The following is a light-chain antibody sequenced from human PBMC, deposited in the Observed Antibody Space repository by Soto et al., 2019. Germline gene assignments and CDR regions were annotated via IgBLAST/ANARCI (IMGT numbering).Light chain of an antibody. V-gene: IGLV3-21*04. CDR2: YDS. CDR1: NSGSKS. CDR3: QVWDSSSDHYV. Sequence: SYELTQPPSVSVAPGKTARITCGGNNSGSKSVHWYQQKPGQAPVMVIYYDSDRTSGIPERFSGSNSGNTATLTISRVEAGDEADYYCQVWDSSSDHYVFGTGTKLTVL. J-gene: IGLJ1*01.